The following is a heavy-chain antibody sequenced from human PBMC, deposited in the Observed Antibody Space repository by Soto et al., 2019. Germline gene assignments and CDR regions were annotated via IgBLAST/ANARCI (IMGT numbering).Heavy chain of an antibody. V-gene: IGHV4-4*02. J-gene: IGHJ5*02. Sequence: QVQLQESGPGLVKPSGTLSLTCAVSSGSISSSNWWSWVRQPPGKGLEWIGEIYHSGSTNYNPSLKSRVTLSVDKSKIHCSVKLSSVTAADTAVYYCAGQPTTVTYEGWFAPWCQGTLVTVSS. D-gene: IGHD4-17*01. CDR2: IYHSGST. CDR3: AGQPTTVTYEGWFAP. CDR1: SGSISSSNW.